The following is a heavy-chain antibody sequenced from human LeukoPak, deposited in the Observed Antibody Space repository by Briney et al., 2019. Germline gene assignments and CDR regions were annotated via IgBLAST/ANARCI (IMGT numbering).Heavy chain of an antibody. J-gene: IGHJ4*02. D-gene: IGHD1-20*01. Sequence: SETLSLTCTVSGGSISSYYWSWIRQPAGKGLEWIGRIYTSGSTNYNPSLKSRVTMSVDTSKNQFSLKLSSVTAADTAVYYCARVRITGTIGYFDYWGQGTLVTVFS. CDR1: GGSISSYY. V-gene: IGHV4-4*07. CDR3: ARVRITGTIGYFDY. CDR2: IYTSGST.